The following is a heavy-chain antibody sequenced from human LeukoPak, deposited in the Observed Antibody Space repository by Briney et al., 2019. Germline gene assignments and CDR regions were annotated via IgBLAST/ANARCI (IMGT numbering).Heavy chain of an antibody. CDR2: INHSGST. CDR1: GGSFSGYY. Sequence: PSETLSLTCAVYGGSFSGYYWSWIRQPPGKGLEWIGEINHSGSTNYNPSLKSRVTISVDTSKNQFSLKLSSVTAADTAVYYCARAYGAWDYWGRGTLVTVSS. D-gene: IGHD4-17*01. CDR3: ARAYGAWDY. V-gene: IGHV4-34*01. J-gene: IGHJ4*02.